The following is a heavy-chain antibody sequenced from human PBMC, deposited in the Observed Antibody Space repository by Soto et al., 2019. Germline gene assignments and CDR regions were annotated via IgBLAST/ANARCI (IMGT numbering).Heavy chain of an antibody. CDR1: GFTFSHAC. Sequence: LLVESGGGFVQPGGSLRLSCIASGFTFSHACMDWVRQAPGKGLEWVGRIKSISDGETTNYAASVAGRFTISRDDSNNTLFLHVNSLKTEDTGVYYCTRRIAVAGTYYFDYWGQGTLVTVSS. CDR2: IKSISDGETT. CDR3: TRRIAVAGTYYFDY. J-gene: IGHJ4*02. D-gene: IGHD6-19*01. V-gene: IGHV3-15*07.